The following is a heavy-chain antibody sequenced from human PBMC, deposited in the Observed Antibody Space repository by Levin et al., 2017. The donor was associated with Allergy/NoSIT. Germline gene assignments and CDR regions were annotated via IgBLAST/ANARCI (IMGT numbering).Heavy chain of an antibody. Sequence: SETLSLTCTVSGGSISSYYWSWIRQPPGKGLEWIGYIYYSGSTNYNPSLKSRVTISVDTSKNQFSLKLSSVTAADTAVYYCARHSSSRNLNFDYWGQGTLVTVSS. V-gene: IGHV4-59*01. CDR1: GGSISSYY. J-gene: IGHJ4*02. CDR3: ARHSSSRNLNFDY. CDR2: IYYSGST. D-gene: IGHD6-13*01.